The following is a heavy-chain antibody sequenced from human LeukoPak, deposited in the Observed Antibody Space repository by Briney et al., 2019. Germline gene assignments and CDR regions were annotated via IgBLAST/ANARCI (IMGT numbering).Heavy chain of an antibody. CDR1: GFTFSSCA. CDR3: AKVYFRSVSGPPSR. Sequence: GGSLRLSCAASGFTFSSCAMSWVRQAPGKGLEWVSAISGSGGSTYYADSVKGRFTISRDNSKNTLLLQMNGLRAEDTAVYYCAKVYFRSVSGPPSRWGQETLVTVSS. J-gene: IGHJ4*02. V-gene: IGHV3-23*01. D-gene: IGHD2-8*01. CDR2: ISGSGGST.